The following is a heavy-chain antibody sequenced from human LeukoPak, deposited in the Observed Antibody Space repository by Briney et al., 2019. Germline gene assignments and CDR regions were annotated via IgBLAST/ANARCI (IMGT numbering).Heavy chain of an antibody. D-gene: IGHD6-6*01. CDR3: ATDIQYSSRKRENYYYYGMDV. J-gene: IGHJ6*02. CDR1: GFTFSSYG. Sequence: GGSLRLSCAASGFTFSSYGMHWVRQAPGKGLEWVAVIWYDGSNKYYADSVKGRFTISRDNSKNTLYLQMNSLRAEDTAVYYCATDIQYSSRKRENYYYYGMDVWGQGTTVTVSS. CDR2: IWYDGSNK. V-gene: IGHV3-30*02.